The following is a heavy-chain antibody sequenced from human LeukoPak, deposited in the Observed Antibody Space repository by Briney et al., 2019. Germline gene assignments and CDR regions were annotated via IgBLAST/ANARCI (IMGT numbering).Heavy chain of an antibody. CDR2: IGTAGEI. J-gene: IGHJ4*02. V-gene: IGHV3-13*01. CDR3: AKEADIVVVPAAIDY. D-gene: IGHD2-2*01. CDR1: GFTFRSYD. Sequence: GGSLRLSCAASGFTFRSYDMHWVRQATGKGLEWVSGIGTAGEIYYPGSVKGRFTISRDNSKNTLYVQMNSLRSEDTAVYYCAKEADIVVVPAAIDYWGQGTLVTVSS.